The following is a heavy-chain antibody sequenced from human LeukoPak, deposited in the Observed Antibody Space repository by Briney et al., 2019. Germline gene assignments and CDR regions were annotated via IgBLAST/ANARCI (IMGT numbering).Heavy chain of an antibody. CDR3: AKPIAAYCSGGSCYKGGAFDI. J-gene: IGHJ3*02. CDR1: RFAFRSYW. Sequence: GGSLRLSCAASRFAFRSYWMSWVRQAPGKGLEWVASIKEDGNEKYYVDSVKGRFTISGDNSKNTLYLQMNSLRAEDTAVYYCAKPIAAYCSGGSCYKGGAFDIWGQGTMVTVSS. V-gene: IGHV3-7*03. D-gene: IGHD2-15*01. CDR2: IKEDGNEK.